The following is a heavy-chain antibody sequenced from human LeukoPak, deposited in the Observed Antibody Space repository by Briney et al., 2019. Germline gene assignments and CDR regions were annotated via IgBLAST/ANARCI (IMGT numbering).Heavy chain of an antibody. Sequence: SETLSLTCTVSGGSASIYYWSWIRQSAVKGLEWIGRFYTRGSTNYNPSLRSRVTMSVDTSRNQFSLKLSSVTAADTAMYYCARAPIRYCSTGTCYSHLDNWGQGTLVTVSS. CDR2: FYTRGST. CDR3: ARAPIRYCSTGTCYSHLDN. D-gene: IGHD2-15*01. J-gene: IGHJ4*02. V-gene: IGHV4-4*07. CDR1: GGSASIYY.